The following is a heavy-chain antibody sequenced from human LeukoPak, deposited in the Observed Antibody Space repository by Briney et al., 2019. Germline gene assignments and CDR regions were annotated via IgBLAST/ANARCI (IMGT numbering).Heavy chain of an antibody. J-gene: IGHJ4*02. CDR1: GFTFSSYG. CDR2: ISSSASTI. V-gene: IGHV3-48*03. Sequence: GGSLRLSCAASGFTFSSYGMNWVRQAPGKGLEWVSYISSSASTIYYADSVKGRFTISRDNAKNSLYLQMNSLRAEDTAVYYCASHAVEYSSSWYSGYFDYWGQGTLVTVSS. CDR3: ASHAVEYSSSWYSGYFDY. D-gene: IGHD6-13*01.